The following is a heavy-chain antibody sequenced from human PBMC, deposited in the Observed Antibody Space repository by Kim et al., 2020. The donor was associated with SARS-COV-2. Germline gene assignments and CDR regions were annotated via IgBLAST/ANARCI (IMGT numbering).Heavy chain of an antibody. D-gene: IGHD3-22*01. V-gene: IGHV4-39*01. CDR1: GGSISSSSYY. J-gene: IGHJ4*02. CDR2: IYYSGST. Sequence: SETLSLTCTVSGGSISSSSYYWGWLRQPPGKGLEWIGSIYYSGSTYYNPSLKSRVTISVDTSKNQFSLKLSSVTAADTAVYYCARQVTMIVVVIKFVGFFDYWGQGTLVTVSS. CDR3: ARQVTMIVVVIKFVGFFDY.